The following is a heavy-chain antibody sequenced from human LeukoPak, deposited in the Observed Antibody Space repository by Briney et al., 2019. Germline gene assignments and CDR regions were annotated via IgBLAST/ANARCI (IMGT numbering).Heavy chain of an antibody. D-gene: IGHD4-4*01. Sequence: ASVKVSCKASGGTFSSYAISWVRQAPGQGLEWMGRIIPILGIANYAQKFQGRVTITADKSTSTAYMELSSLRSEDTAVYYRASSKITTFHYYYGMDVWGQGTTVTVSS. CDR3: ASSKITTFHYYYGMDV. CDR1: GGTFSSYA. V-gene: IGHV1-69*04. CDR2: IIPILGIA. J-gene: IGHJ6*02.